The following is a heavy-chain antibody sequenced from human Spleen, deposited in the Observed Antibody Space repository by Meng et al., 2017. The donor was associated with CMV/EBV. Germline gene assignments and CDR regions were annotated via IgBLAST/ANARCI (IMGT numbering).Heavy chain of an antibody. J-gene: IGHJ4*02. D-gene: IGHD2-21*02. CDR2: IYQSGST. V-gene: IGHV4-4*02. CDR1: SNW. CDR3: ARIERRRILKYCGSDCSTTDY. Sequence: SNWWTCVRKGPGKGLEWMGEIYQSGSTNNKPYSKSRVTISVEKVKNQFSLKLGSVTAADTAVYYCARIERRRILKYCGSDCSTTDYWGQGTLVTVSS.